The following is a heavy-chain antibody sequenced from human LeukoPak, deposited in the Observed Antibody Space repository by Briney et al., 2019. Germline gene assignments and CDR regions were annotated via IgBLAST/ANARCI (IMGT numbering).Heavy chain of an antibody. J-gene: IGHJ4*02. CDR2: INHSGST. CDR3: ARDACRGGDCYSDS. CDR1: GGSFSGYY. Sequence: SETLSLTCAVYGGSFSGYYWSWIRQPPGKGLEWIGEINHSGSTNYNPSLKSRVTISVDTSKNQFSLKLSSVTAADTAVYYCARDACRGGDCYSDSWGQGTLVTVSS. V-gene: IGHV4-34*01. D-gene: IGHD2-21*01.